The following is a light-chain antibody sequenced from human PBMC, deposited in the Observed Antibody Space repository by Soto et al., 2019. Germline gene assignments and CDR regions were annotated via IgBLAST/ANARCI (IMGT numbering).Light chain of an antibody. Sequence: QSALTQPASVSGSPGQSISIPCTGTSSDIGAFNFVSWYQQHPGKAPKVLIYGVTNRPSGVDYRFSGSKSGNTASLIISGLRPEDEADYNCSSFTSASTRIFGTGTKLTVL. CDR1: SSDIGAFNF. CDR3: SSFTSASTRI. V-gene: IGLV2-14*03. CDR2: GVT. J-gene: IGLJ1*01.